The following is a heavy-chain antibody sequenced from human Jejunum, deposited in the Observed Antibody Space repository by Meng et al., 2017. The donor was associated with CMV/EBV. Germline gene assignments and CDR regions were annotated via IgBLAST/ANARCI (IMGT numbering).Heavy chain of an antibody. J-gene: IGHJ6*02. Sequence: YAASGFTVSRYDMYWVRQATGKSLEWVAGIGTAGDTYYPGSVRGRFSISRENAKNSLYLQMNSLRAGDTAVYYCSRVHPYYFGMDVWGQGTTVTVSS. CDR3: SRVHPYYFGMDV. CDR1: GFTVSRYD. CDR2: IGTAGDT. V-gene: IGHV3-13*01.